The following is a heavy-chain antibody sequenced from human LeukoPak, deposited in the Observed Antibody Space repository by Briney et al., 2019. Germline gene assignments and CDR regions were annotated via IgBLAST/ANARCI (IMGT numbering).Heavy chain of an antibody. J-gene: IGHJ6*02. CDR1: GGTFSSYA. CDR3: ASGPTDKYYYDSSGYFGHYYYYGMDV. D-gene: IGHD3-22*01. Sequence: SSVKVSCKASGGTFSSYAISWVRQAPGQGLEWMGGIIPIFGTANYAQKFQGRVTITADESTSTAYMELSSLRSEDTAVYYCASGPTDKYYYDSSGYFGHYYYYGMDVWGQGTTVTVSS. CDR2: IIPIFGTA. V-gene: IGHV1-69*01.